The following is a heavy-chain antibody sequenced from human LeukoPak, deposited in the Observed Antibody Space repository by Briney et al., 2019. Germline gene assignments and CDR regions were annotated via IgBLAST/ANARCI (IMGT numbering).Heavy chain of an antibody. V-gene: IGHV3-73*01. CDR3: AKPYSYDILTWRPPGDAFDI. Sequence: GGSLRLSCAASGFTFSGSAMHWVRQASRKGLEWVGRIRSKANSYATAYAASVKGRFTISRDDSKNTAYLQMNSLRAEDTAVYYCAKPYSYDILTWRPPGDAFDIWGQGTMVTVSS. D-gene: IGHD3-9*01. CDR1: GFTFSGSA. CDR2: IRSKANSYAT. J-gene: IGHJ3*02.